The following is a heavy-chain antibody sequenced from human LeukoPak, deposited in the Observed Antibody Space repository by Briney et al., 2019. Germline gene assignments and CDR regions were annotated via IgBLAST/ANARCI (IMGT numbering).Heavy chain of an antibody. CDR1: GGSISSYY. Sequence: SETLSLTCTVSGGSISSYYWSWIRQPPGKGLEWIGYIYYSGSTNYNPSLKSRVTISVDTSKNQFSLKLSSVTAADTAVYYCARGLGRYGDYGGNYFDYWGQGTLVTVSS. CDR2: IYYSGST. V-gene: IGHV4-59*12. CDR3: ARGLGRYGDYGGNYFDY. D-gene: IGHD4-17*01. J-gene: IGHJ4*02.